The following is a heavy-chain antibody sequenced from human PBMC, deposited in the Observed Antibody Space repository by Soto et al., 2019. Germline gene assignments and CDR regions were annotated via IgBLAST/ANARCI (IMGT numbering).Heavy chain of an antibody. CDR3: FGGKVVPQ. V-gene: IGHV3-7*03. D-gene: IGHD3-16*01. J-gene: IGHJ4*02. CDR1: DFTFRNYW. CDR2: ISPDGGTT. Sequence: GGSLRLSCATSDFTFRNYWLNWVRQAPGKGLEWVANISPDGGTTNYVDAVKGRLTVSIVNVRNSVSLQMNSLRVEDTTVYFCFGGKVVPQWGQGTLVTVSS.